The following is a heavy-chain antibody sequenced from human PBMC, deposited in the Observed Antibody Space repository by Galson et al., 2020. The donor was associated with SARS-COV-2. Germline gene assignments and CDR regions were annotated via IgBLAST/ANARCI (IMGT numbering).Heavy chain of an antibody. CDR1: GFTFSNAW. J-gene: IGHJ4*02. D-gene: IGHD6-13*01. CDR2: IKSKTDGGTT. Sequence: GGSLRLSCAASGFTFSNAWMSWVRQAPGKGLEWVGRIKSKTDGGTTDYAAPVKGRFTISRDDSKNTLYLQMNSLKTEDTAVYYCTTDYSSSWYLSSGPDYGGQGTLVTVSS. CDR3: TTDYSSSWYLSSGPDY. V-gene: IGHV3-15*01.